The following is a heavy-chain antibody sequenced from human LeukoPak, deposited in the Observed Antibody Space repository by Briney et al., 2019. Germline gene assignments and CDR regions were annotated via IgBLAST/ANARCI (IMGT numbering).Heavy chain of an antibody. J-gene: IGHJ4*02. Sequence: GASVKVSCKAFGYTFTGYWMHWVRQAPGQGPEWMGVISPSGGSTIYAQKFKGRVTLTRDMSTSTDYLELSSLRSEDTAVYYCARGDWLWSSSSGLRGGSDYWGQGTLVTVSS. CDR1: GYTFTGYW. V-gene: IGHV1-46*01. CDR2: ISPSGGST. CDR3: ARGDWLWSSSSGLRGGSDY. D-gene: IGHD6-6*01.